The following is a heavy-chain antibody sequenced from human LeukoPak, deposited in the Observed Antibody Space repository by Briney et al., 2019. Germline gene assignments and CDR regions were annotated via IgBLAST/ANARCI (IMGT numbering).Heavy chain of an antibody. CDR3: ARDEAPLYVWGSYRATAHFDY. J-gene: IGHJ4*02. D-gene: IGHD3-16*02. CDR1: GFTFSSYS. V-gene: IGHV3-21*01. Sequence: SGGSLRLSCAASGFTFSSYSMNWVRQAPGKGLEWVSSISSSSSYIYYADSVKGRFTISRDNAKNSLYLQMNSLRAEDTAVYYCARDEAPLYVWGSYRATAHFDYWGQGTLVTVSS. CDR2: ISSSSSYI.